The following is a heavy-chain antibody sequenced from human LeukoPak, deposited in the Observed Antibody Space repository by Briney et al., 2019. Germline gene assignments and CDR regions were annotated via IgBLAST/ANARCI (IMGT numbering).Heavy chain of an antibody. CDR2: IIPIFGTA. D-gene: IGHD3-22*01. Sequence: SVKVFCKASGGTFSSYAISWVRQAPGQGLEWMGGIIPIFGTANYAQKFQGRVTITADKSTSTAYMELSSLRSEDTAVYYCARGSLGDYYDSSGLSKPSDYWGQGTLVTVSS. V-gene: IGHV1-69*06. CDR3: ARGSLGDYYDSSGLSKPSDY. CDR1: GGTFSSYA. J-gene: IGHJ4*02.